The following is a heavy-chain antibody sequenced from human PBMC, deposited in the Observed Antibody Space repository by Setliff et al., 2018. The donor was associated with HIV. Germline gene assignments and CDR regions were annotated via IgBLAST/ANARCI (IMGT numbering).Heavy chain of an antibody. CDR1: GGSITNFY. V-gene: IGHV4-4*08. Sequence: SETLSLTCNVSGGSITNFYWSWIRQPPGKGLEWIGYIYNPGSTNFNPSLQSRATLSIDTSKNQFSLKLTSVIAADTAIYYCARGPFVLRFLERLVYFDYWGQGKLVTVSS. J-gene: IGHJ4*02. CDR3: ARGPFVLRFLERLVYFDY. D-gene: IGHD3-3*01. CDR2: IYNPGST.